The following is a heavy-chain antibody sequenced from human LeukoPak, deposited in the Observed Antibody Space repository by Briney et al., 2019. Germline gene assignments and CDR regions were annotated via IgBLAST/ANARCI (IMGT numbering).Heavy chain of an antibody. CDR1: GYTFTSYG. Sequence: GASVKVSCKASGYTFTSYGISWVRQAPGQGLEWMGWISAYNGNTNYAQKLQGRVTMTTDTSTSTAYMELRSLRSDDTAVYYCARVRPYYYDSSGYLSDAVDIWGQGTMVTVSS. V-gene: IGHV1-18*01. CDR2: ISAYNGNT. CDR3: ARVRPYYYDSSGYLSDAVDI. D-gene: IGHD3-22*01. J-gene: IGHJ3*02.